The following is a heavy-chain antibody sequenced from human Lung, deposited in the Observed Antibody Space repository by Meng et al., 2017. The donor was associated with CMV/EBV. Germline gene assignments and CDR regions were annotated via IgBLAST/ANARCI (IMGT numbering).Heavy chain of an antibody. D-gene: IGHD4-17*01. V-gene: IGHV4-31*03. CDR2: IYYSGST. J-gene: IGHJ5*02. CDR3: ARTNYGDYNWFDP. Sequence: QVRLQELGPGLVKPSQTLSLTCTVSGGSISSGGFYWSWIRQHPGKGLEWIGYIYYSGSTYYNPSLRSRVAISIDTSKNQFSLKLTSVTAADTAVYFCARTNYGDYNWFDPWGQGTLVTVSS. CDR1: GGSISSGGFY.